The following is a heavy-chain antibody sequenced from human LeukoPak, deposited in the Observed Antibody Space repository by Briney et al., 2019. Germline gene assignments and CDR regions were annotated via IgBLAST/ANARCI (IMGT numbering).Heavy chain of an antibody. Sequence: PGGSLRLSCVASRFTFNTYAMSWVRQAPGKGLEWVSSISGSGGSTYYADSVKGRFTISRDNSNNTLYLQINSLRAEDTAVYYCAKTPSLWWFDPWGQGTLVTVSS. CDR1: RFTFNTYA. D-gene: IGHD3-16*02. V-gene: IGHV3-23*01. CDR3: AKTPSLWWFDP. J-gene: IGHJ5*02. CDR2: ISGSGGST.